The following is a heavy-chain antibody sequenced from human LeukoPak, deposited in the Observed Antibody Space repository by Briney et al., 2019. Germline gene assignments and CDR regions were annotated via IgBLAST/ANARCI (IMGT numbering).Heavy chain of an antibody. Sequence: TGGSLRLSCAASGFTFDDYTMHWVRQAPGKGLEWVSRISWDGDSTYYADSVKGRFTISRDNSKNSLYLQMNSLRTEDTALYYCAKARGSGYYYSHFDYWGQGTLVTVSS. J-gene: IGHJ4*02. V-gene: IGHV3-43*01. CDR1: GFTFDDYT. D-gene: IGHD3-22*01. CDR3: AKARGSGYYYSHFDY. CDR2: ISWDGDST.